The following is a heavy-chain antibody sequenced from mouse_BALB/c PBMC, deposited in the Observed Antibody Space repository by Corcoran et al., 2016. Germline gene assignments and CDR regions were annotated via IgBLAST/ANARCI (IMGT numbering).Heavy chain of an antibody. D-gene: IGHD4-1*01. CDR1: RFNIQDTY. CDR3: ANWDWYFDV. J-gene: IGHJ1*01. CDR2: IDPANGNT. V-gene: IGHV14-3*02. Sequence: EVQLQQYGAELVKPGASVKLSCTASRFNIQDTYMHWVKQRPEQGLEWIGRIDPANGNTKYDPKFQGKATITADTSSNTAYLQLSSLTSEDTAVYYCANWDWYFDVWGAGITVTVSS.